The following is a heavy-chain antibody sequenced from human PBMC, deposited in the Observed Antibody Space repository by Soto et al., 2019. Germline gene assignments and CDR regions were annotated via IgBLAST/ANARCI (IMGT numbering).Heavy chain of an antibody. Sequence: QMQLVQSGGGLVKPGGSLRLSCAASGFSFSDYYMSWIRRAPGKGLEWVSYIGASGSPIYFGDSVKGRFSISRDNTNNSLYLQMNSLRPDDTAVYYCARGTYGMDVWGPGTTVIVSS. CDR3: ARGTYGMDV. CDR2: IGASGSPI. CDR1: GFSFSDYY. V-gene: IGHV3-11*01. D-gene: IGHD3-10*01. J-gene: IGHJ6*02.